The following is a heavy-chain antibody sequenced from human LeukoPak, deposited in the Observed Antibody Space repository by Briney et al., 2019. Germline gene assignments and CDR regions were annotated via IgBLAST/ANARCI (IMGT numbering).Heavy chain of an antibody. Sequence: SVKVSCKASGGTFSSYAISWVRQAPGQGLEWMGRIIPIFGIANYAQKFQGRVTITADESTSTAYMELSSLRSEDTAVYYCARGSIAAAAGHFDYWGQGTLVTVSS. V-gene: IGHV1-69*13. J-gene: IGHJ4*02. CDR3: ARGSIAAAAGHFDY. CDR2: IIPIFGIA. D-gene: IGHD6-13*01. CDR1: GGTFSSYA.